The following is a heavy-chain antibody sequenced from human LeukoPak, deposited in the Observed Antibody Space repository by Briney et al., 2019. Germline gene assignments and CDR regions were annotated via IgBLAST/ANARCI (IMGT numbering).Heavy chain of an antibody. J-gene: IGHJ4*02. CDR2: IKPDGSEK. Sequence: PGGSLRLSCAASGFTFNNYWMTWVRQAPGKGLEWVANIKPDGSEKYYVDSVKGRFTISRDNAKNSLYLQMNSLRVEDTAVYYCARSRGNSGSYPLDYWGQGTLVTVSS. V-gene: IGHV3-7*01. D-gene: IGHD1-26*01. CDR3: ARSRGNSGSYPLDY. CDR1: GFTFNNYW.